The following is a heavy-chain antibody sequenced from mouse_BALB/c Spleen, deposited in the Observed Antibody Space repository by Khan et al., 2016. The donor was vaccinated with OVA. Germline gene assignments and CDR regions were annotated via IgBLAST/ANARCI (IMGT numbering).Heavy chain of an antibody. V-gene: IGHV1-4*01. CDR2: INPSSGYT. D-gene: IGHD1-1*01. Sequence: QLQQSGAELARPGASVKMSCKASGYTFTSYTMHWVKQRPGQGLEWIGYINPSSGYTNYNQKFKDKATLTADKSSSTAYMQLSSLTSEDSAVYYCAREDGSSLSYWYFDVWGAGTTVTVSS. CDR3: AREDGSSLSYWYFDV. CDR1: GYTFTSYT. J-gene: IGHJ1*01.